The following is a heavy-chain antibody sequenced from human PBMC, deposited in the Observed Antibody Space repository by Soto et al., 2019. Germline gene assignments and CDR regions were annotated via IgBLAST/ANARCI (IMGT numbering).Heavy chain of an antibody. J-gene: IGHJ5*02. CDR1: GGSFSGYY. D-gene: IGHD2-15*01. V-gene: IGHV4-34*01. CDR3: ARRDIVVVVAANHGYNWFDP. Sequence: SETLSLTCAVYGGSFSGYYWSWIRQPPGKGLEWIGEINHSGSTNYNPSLKSRVTISVDTSKNQFSLKLSSVTAADTAVYYCARRDIVVVVAANHGYNWFDPWGQGTLVTVSS. CDR2: INHSGST.